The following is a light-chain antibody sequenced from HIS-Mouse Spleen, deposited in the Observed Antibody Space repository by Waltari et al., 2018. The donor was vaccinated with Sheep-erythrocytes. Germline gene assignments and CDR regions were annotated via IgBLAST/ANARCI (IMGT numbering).Light chain of an antibody. CDR2: DVS. CDR1: SSDVGGYHY. J-gene: IGLJ1*01. CDR3: CSYAGSYNHV. Sequence: QSALPQPRSVSGSPGPSVTIPCPGTSSDVGGYHYVSWYQHHPGKAPKLMIYDVSKRPSGVPDRFSGSKSGNTASLTISGLQAEDEADYYCCSYAGSYNHVFATGTKVTVL. V-gene: IGLV2-11*01.